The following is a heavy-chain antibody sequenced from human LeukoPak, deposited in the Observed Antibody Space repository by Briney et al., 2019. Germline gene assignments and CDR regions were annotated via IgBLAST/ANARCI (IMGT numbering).Heavy chain of an antibody. V-gene: IGHV4-34*01. Sequence: PSETLSLTCAVYGGSFSGYYWSWIRQPPGKGLEWIGEINHSGSTNYNPSLKSRVTISVDTSKNQFSLKLSSVTAADTAVYSCATSTDIVVVPAARGYNWFDPWGQGTLVTVSS. CDR1: GGSFSGYY. CDR2: INHSGST. CDR3: ATSTDIVVVPAARGYNWFDP. D-gene: IGHD2-2*01. J-gene: IGHJ5*02.